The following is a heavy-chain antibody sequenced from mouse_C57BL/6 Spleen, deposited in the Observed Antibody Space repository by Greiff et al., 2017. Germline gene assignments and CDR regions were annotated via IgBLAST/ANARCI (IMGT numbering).Heavy chain of an antibody. J-gene: IGHJ2*01. CDR2: IHPNSGST. Sequence: VQLKESGAELVKPGASVKLSCKASGYTFTSYWMHWVKQRPGQGLEWIGMIHPNSGSTNYNEKFKSKATLTVDKSSSTAYMQLSSLTSEDSAVYYCARGDYYGSSPDYWGQGTTLTVSS. CDR1: GYTFTSYW. D-gene: IGHD1-1*01. V-gene: IGHV1-64*01. CDR3: ARGDYYGSSPDY.